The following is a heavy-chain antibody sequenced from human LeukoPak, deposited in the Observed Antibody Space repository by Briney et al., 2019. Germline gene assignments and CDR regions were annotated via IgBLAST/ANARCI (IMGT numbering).Heavy chain of an antibody. CDR1: GGTFSSYA. CDR3: ARGGVVAAPPYYFDY. Sequence: SVKVSCKASGGTFSSYAISWVRQAPGQGLEWMGGIIPIIGKANYAQKFQGRVTITADESTSTAYMELSSLRSEDTAVYYCARGGVVAAPPYYFDYWGQGTLVNGFS. D-gene: IGHD2-15*01. V-gene: IGHV1-69*01. CDR2: IIPIIGKA. J-gene: IGHJ4*02.